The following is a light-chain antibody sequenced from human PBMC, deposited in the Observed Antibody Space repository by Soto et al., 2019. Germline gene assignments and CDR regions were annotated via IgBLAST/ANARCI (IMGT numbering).Light chain of an antibody. CDR1: SSDVGSYNL. Sequence: QSVLTQPASVSGSPGQSITISCTGTSSDVGSYNLVSWYQQHPGKAPKLMIYEGXXRXXXVSNRFSGSKSGNTASLTISGXXXXXXXXXXCCSYAGSSTLVVFGGGTKVTVL. V-gene: IGLV2-23*03. CDR2: EGX. CDR3: CSYAGSSTLVV. J-gene: IGLJ2*01.